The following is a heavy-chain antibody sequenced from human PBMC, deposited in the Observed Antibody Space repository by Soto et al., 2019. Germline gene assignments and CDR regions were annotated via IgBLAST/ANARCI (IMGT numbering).Heavy chain of an antibody. J-gene: IGHJ3*02. CDR3: ARDRYYDSSGYPHPDAFDI. CDR2: ISAYNGNT. CDR1: GYTFTSYG. V-gene: IGHV1-18*01. D-gene: IGHD3-22*01. Sequence: ASVTVSCKASGYTFTSYGISWVRQAPGQGLTWMGWISAYNGNTNYAQKLQGRVTMTTDTSTSTAYMELRSLRSDDTAVYYCARDRYYDSSGYPHPDAFDIWGQGTMVTVSS.